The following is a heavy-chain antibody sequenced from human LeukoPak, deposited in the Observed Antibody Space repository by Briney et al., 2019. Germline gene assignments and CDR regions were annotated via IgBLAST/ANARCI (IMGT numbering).Heavy chain of an antibody. V-gene: IGHV5-51*01. Sequence: GESLKISCKGSGYIFTSYWIGWVRQMPGKGLEWMGIIYPGDSDTRYSPSFQGQVSMSADKSINTAYLQWSSLKASDTAMFYCARRRLEAVAGFDYWGQGTLVTVSS. J-gene: IGHJ4*02. CDR3: ARRRLEAVAGFDY. CDR1: GYIFTSYW. CDR2: IYPGDSDT. D-gene: IGHD6-19*01.